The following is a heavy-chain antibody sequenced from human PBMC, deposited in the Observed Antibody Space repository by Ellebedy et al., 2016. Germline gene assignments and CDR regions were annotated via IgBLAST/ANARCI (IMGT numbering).Heavy chain of an antibody. CDR2: FIPLYGSA. D-gene: IGHD6-19*01. CDR1: GGSLSSQA. CDR3: ARGSSNWLPRD. J-gene: IGHJ4*02. Sequence: SVKVSCXASGGSLSSQAFTWVRLAPGQGPEWMGGFIPLYGSAHYAQHFQGRVTITADESTNTLYLELRSLGSDDTAVYYCARGSSNWLPRDWGQGTLVTVST. V-gene: IGHV1-69*13.